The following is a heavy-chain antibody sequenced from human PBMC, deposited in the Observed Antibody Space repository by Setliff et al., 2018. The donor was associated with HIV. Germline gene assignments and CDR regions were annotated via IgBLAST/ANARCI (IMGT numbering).Heavy chain of an antibody. J-gene: IGHJ1*01. CDR2: IYYSGRT. CDR1: GASISGYY. D-gene: IGHD6-19*01. V-gene: IGHV4-59*06. CDR3: ARGQWNSMEYFQH. Sequence: PSETLSLTCNVSGASISGYYWSWIRQPPGKGLEWIGYIYYSGRTDYNPSLKSRVTISVDTSKNQFSLNLSSVTAADTAVYYCARGQWNSMEYFQHWGQGTLVTVSS.